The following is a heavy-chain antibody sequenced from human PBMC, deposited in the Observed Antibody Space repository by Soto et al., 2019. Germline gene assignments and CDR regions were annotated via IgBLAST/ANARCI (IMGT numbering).Heavy chain of an antibody. V-gene: IGHV1-3*01. D-gene: IGHD3-22*01. CDR3: AREMYYYDSSGYSHNAFDI. CDR1: GYTFSSYA. CDR2: INAGYGNT. J-gene: IGHJ3*02. Sequence: QVHLVQSGAEVKKPGASVKVSCQASGYTFSSYALHWVRQAPGQSLEWMGWINAGYGNTKYSQKFQGRVTITRDTSATTAYMELIGLRFEDTAVYYCAREMYYYDSSGYSHNAFDIWGQGTMVTVSS.